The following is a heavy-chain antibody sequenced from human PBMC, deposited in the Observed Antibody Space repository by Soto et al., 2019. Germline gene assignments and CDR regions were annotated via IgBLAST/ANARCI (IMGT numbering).Heavy chain of an antibody. D-gene: IGHD5-12*01. Sequence: GGSLRLSCAASGFTFSDYFMTWIRQAPGKGLQWVSYISSSGSANYADSVKGRFTTSRDNAKNSLYLQMNSLRAEDTAVYYCARPATSPDYWGQGTLVTVSS. CDR1: GFTFSDYF. V-gene: IGHV3-11*06. J-gene: IGHJ4*02. CDR2: ISSSGSA. CDR3: ARPATSPDY.